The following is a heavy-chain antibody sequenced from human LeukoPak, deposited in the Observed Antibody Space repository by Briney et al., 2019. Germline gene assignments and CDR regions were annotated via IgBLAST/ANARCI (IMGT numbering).Heavy chain of an antibody. Sequence: PGGSLRLSCAASGFTFSSYGMHWVRQAPGKGLEWVAFIRYDGSNKYYADSVKGRFTISRDNSKNTLYLQMNSLRAEDTAVYYCAIGGFGELLWRYFDYWGQGTLVTVSS. CDR3: AIGGFGELLWRYFDY. CDR1: GFTFSSYG. J-gene: IGHJ4*02. CDR2: IRYDGSNK. V-gene: IGHV3-30*02. D-gene: IGHD3-10*01.